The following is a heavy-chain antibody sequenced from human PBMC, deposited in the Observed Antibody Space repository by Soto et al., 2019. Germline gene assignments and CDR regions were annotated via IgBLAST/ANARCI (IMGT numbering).Heavy chain of an antibody. CDR3: ARDGCITATCAGGGDWFDP. V-gene: IGHV1-46*01. J-gene: IGHJ5*02. D-gene: IGHD3-10*01. CDR2: INPSGGRT. CDR1: GYTFTSYY. Sequence: VASVKVSCKASGYTFTSYYMHWVRQAPGQGLEWMGIINPSGGRTTYAQKFQGRVTMTRDTSTTTVYMELSSLRYDDTAVYYCARDGCITATCAGGGDWFDPWGQGTLVTVS.